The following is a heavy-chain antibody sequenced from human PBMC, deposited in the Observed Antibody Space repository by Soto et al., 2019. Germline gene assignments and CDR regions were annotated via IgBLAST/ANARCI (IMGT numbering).Heavy chain of an antibody. CDR3: AKSLTLFGGVNENY. V-gene: IGHV3-30*18. Sequence: ALRLSCAASGFTFSSYAMSWVRQAPGKGLEWVAVISYDGSNKYYADSVKGRFTISRDNSKNTLYLQMNSLRAEDTAVYYCAKSLTLFGGVNENYWGQGTLVTVSS. CDR2: ISYDGSNK. CDR1: GFTFSSYA. J-gene: IGHJ4*02. D-gene: IGHD3-16*01.